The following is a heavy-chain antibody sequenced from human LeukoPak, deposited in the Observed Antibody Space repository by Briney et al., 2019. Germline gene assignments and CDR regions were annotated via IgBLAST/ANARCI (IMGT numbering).Heavy chain of an antibody. CDR3: ARDQISSGSYSGFDY. V-gene: IGHV3-7*01. CDR1: GLTFSSYW. Sequence: GGSLRLSCAASGLTFSSYWMSWVRQAPGKGLEWVANIKQDGSEKYYVDSVKGRFTISRDNAKDSLYLQMNSLRAEDTAVYYCARDQISSGSYSGFDYWGQGTLVTVSS. J-gene: IGHJ4*02. CDR2: IKQDGSEK. D-gene: IGHD1-26*01.